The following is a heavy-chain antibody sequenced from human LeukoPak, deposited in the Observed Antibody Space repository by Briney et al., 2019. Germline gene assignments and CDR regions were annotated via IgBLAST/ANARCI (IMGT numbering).Heavy chain of an antibody. CDR3: ARGYDILSD. J-gene: IGHJ4*02. CDR1: GGSISSSSYY. CDR2: IYYSGST. V-gene: IGHV4-39*07. Sequence: SETLSLTCTVSGGSISSSSYYWGWIRQPPGKGLEWIGSIYYSGSTYYNPSLKSRVTISVDTSKNQFSLKLSSVTAADTAVYYCARGYDILSDWGQGTLVTVSS. D-gene: IGHD3-9*01.